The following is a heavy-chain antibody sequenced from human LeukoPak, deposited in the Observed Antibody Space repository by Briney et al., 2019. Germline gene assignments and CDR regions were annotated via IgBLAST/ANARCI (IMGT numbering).Heavy chain of an antibody. CDR2: INPNSGGT. CDR3: ARVGSGMDV. J-gene: IGHJ6*02. D-gene: IGHD1-26*01. Sequence: ASVKVSCKASGYTFTGYYMHWVRQAPGQGLEWMGWINPNSGGTNYAQKFQGRVTMTRDTSTSTVYMELSSLRSEDTAVYYCARVGSGMDVWGQGTTVTVSS. CDR1: GYTFTGYY. V-gene: IGHV1-2*02.